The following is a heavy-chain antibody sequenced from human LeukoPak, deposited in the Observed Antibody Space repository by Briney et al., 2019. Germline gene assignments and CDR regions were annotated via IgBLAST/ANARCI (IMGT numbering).Heavy chain of an antibody. CDR2: ISYDGSNK. V-gene: IGHV3-30*03. Sequence: GGSLRLSCAASGFTFSTYEMNWVRQAPGKGLEWVAVISYDGSNKYYADSVKGRFTISRDNSKNTLYLQMNSLRAEDTAVYYCATDVAAAGTGGYWGQGTLVTVSS. CDR1: GFTFSTYE. CDR3: ATDVAAAGTGGY. D-gene: IGHD6-13*01. J-gene: IGHJ4*02.